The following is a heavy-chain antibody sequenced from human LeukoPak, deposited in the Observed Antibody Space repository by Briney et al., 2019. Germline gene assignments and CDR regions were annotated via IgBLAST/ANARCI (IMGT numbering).Heavy chain of an antibody. D-gene: IGHD4/OR15-4a*01. CDR2: IYHSGST. CDR1: GYSISSGYY. Sequence: SETLSLTCTVSGYSISSGYYWGWIRQPPGEGLEWIGSIYHSGSTYYNPSLRSRVTISVDTSKNQFSLKLSSVTAADTAVYYCARGVLPDVDPWGQGALVTVSS. V-gene: IGHV4-38-2*02. J-gene: IGHJ5*02. CDR3: ARGVLPDVDP.